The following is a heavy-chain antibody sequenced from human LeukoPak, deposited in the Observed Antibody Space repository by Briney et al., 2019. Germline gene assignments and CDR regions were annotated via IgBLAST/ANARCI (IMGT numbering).Heavy chain of an antibody. CDR2: ISWNSGSI. CDR1: GFTFDDYA. V-gene: IGHV3-9*01. Sequence: GGSLRLSCAASGFTFDDYAMHWVWQAPGKGLEWVSGISWNSGSIGYADSVKGRFTISRDNAKNSLYLQMNSLRAEDTALYYCAKALTTVTPRGAFDIWGQGTMVTVSS. J-gene: IGHJ3*02. CDR3: AKALTTVTPRGAFDI. D-gene: IGHD4-11*01.